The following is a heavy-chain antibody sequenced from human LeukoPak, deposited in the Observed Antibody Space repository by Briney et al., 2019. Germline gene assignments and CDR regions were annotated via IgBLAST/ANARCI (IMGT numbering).Heavy chain of an antibody. D-gene: IGHD4-23*01. CDR2: INYSGST. V-gene: IGHV4-59*01. J-gene: IGHJ4*02. CDR1: GGSISRDY. CDR3: ARLGRKTSVVPPDFDC. Sequence: SETLSLTCSVSGGSISRDYWSWVRQPPGKGLEWHGYINYSGSTNYNASLKRRVTISVDMSKNQFSLKLTSVTAADTAGYYCARLGRKTSVVPPDFDCWGQGTLITVSS.